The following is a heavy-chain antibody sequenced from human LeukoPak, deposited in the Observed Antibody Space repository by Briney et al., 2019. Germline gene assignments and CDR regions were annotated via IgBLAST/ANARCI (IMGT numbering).Heavy chain of an antibody. V-gene: IGHV3-74*01. Sequence: GGSLRLSCAASGLTFSSYWMHWVRQAPGKGLVWVSRINSDGSSTSYADSVKGRFTISRDNAKNSLYLQMNSLRAEDTAVYYCARDGGTFLYFDYWGRGALVTVSS. CDR2: INSDGSST. J-gene: IGHJ4*02. D-gene: IGHD1-26*01. CDR3: ARDGGTFLYFDY. CDR1: GLTFSSYW.